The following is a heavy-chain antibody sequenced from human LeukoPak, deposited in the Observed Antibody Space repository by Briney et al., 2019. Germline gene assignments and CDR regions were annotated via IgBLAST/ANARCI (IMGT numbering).Heavy chain of an antibody. CDR1: GGFISSYY. J-gene: IGHJ4*02. Sequence: SETPSLTCTVSGGFISSYYWSWIRQPPGKGLEWIGCIYYSGNTNHNPSLRSRVTISVDTSKNQFSLKLSSVTAAETAVYYCARQGGYEVFDYWGQGTLVTVSS. CDR3: ARQGGYEVFDY. D-gene: IGHD5-12*01. V-gene: IGHV4-59*08. CDR2: IYYSGNT.